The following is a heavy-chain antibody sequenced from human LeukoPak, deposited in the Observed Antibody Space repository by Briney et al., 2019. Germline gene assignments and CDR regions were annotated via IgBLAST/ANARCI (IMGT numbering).Heavy chain of an antibody. CDR1: GFTFSDYY. V-gene: IGHV3-11*01. CDR2: VSGSGTSI. D-gene: IGHD3-10*01. J-gene: IGHJ4*02. CDR3: ARDRGVAVSDF. Sequence: GGSLRLSCAASGFTFSDYYMSWIRQAPGKGLEWVSYVSGSGTSIHYADSVKGRFSISRDNAKNSLFLQMNSLRAEDTAVYYCARDRGVAVSDFWGQGTLVSVSS.